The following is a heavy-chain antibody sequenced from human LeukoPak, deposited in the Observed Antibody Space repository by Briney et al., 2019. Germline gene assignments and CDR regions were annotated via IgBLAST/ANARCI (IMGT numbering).Heavy chain of an antibody. D-gene: IGHD3-22*01. CDR1: GYSISSGYC. Sequence: SETLSLTCTVSGYSISSGYCWGWIRQPPGKGLEWIGSIYHSGSTYYNPSLKSRVTISVDTSKNQFSLKLSSVTAADTAVYYCARSSQMIFDDWGQGTLVTVSS. V-gene: IGHV4-38-2*02. CDR2: IYHSGST. CDR3: ARSSQMIFDD. J-gene: IGHJ4*02.